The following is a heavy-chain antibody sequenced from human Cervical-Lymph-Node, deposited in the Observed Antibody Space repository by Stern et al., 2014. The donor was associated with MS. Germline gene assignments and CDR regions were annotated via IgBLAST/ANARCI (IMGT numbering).Heavy chain of an antibody. D-gene: IGHD1-1*01. CDR2: IYPDDSDI. CDR3: ASPPPRRKWDDPNYGMDV. Sequence: VQLVQSGAEVKKPGESLKISCKGSGYTFTNNWIAWVRQMPGKGLEWMGIIYPDDSDIRYSPSLQGQVTISADKSISPAYLQWSSLKAGDSAVYFCASPPPRRKWDDPNYGMDVWGQGTTVTVSS. CDR1: GYTFTNNW. J-gene: IGHJ6*02. V-gene: IGHV5-51*03.